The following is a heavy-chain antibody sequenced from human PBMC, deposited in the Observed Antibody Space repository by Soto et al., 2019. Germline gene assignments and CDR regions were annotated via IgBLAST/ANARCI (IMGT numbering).Heavy chain of an antibody. V-gene: IGHV4-59*01. J-gene: IGHJ4*02. D-gene: IGHD2-15*01. Sequence: QVQLQESGPGVVKPSEILSLTCTVSGGSISPFYWSWVRQPPGKGLEWIGYLYYSGNTNYNPSLKSRVTISVDASKNQVSLRLTSVTAADTAVYYCARVGGVAARTFDYWGQGTVVTVSS. CDR2: LYYSGNT. CDR3: ARVGGVAARTFDY. CDR1: GGSISPFY.